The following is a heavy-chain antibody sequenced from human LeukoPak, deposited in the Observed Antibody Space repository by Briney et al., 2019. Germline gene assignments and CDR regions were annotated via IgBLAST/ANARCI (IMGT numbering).Heavy chain of an antibody. D-gene: IGHD3-3*01. CDR1: GYTLTELS. CDR2: FDPEDGET. Sequence: ASVNVSCTVSGYTLTELSMHWVRQAPGKGLEWMGGFDPEDGETIYAQKFQGRVTMTEDTSTDTAYMELSSLRSEDTAVYYCATGFRGLEWPTDWFDPWGQGTLVTVSS. J-gene: IGHJ5*02. V-gene: IGHV1-24*01. CDR3: ATGFRGLEWPTDWFDP.